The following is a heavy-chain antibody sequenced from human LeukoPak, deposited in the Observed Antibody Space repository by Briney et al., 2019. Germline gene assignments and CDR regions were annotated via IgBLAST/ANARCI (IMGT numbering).Heavy chain of an antibody. CDR1: GFTFSSYA. CDR3: AKRDLRGYYDSSGYYPNWYFDL. Sequence: GGSLRLSCAASGFTFSSYATSWVRQAPGKGLEWVSAISGSGGSTYYADSVKGRFTISRDNSKNTLYLQMNSLRAEDTAVYYCAKRDLRGYYDSSGYYPNWYFDLWGRGTLVTVSS. V-gene: IGHV3-23*01. J-gene: IGHJ2*01. CDR2: ISGSGGST. D-gene: IGHD3-22*01.